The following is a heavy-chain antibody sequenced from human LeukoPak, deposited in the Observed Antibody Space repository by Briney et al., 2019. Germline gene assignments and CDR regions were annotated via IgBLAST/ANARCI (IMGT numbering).Heavy chain of an antibody. CDR1: GFTFDNYW. J-gene: IGHJ6*02. V-gene: IGHV3-66*01. Sequence: GGSLRLSCVTSGFTFDNYWIHWVRQAPGKGLEWVSVIYSGGSTYYADSVKGRFTISRDNSKNTLYLQMNSLRAADTAVYYCARDSAYYGMDVWGQGTTVTVSS. CDR3: ARDSAYYGMDV. D-gene: IGHD3-10*01. CDR2: IYSGGST.